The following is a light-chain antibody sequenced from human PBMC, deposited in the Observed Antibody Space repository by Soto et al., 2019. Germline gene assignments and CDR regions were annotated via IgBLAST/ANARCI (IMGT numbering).Light chain of an antibody. J-gene: IGKJ4*01. V-gene: IGKV3-20*01. Sequence: EIVLTQSPGTLSLSPGERATLSCRASQSVSSSYLAWYQQTPGQAPRLLIYGASSRATVIPDRFSGSGSGTDFPLTISRLEPEDLEVYYCQQYGSAPFTFGGGTKVEIK. CDR3: QQYGSAPFT. CDR1: QSVSSSY. CDR2: GAS.